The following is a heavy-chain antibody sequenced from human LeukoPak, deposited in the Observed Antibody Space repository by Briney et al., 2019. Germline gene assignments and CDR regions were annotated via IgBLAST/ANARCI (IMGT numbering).Heavy chain of an antibody. CDR1: GGSISSYY. J-gene: IGHJ5*02. CDR2: IYDRGST. CDR3: ARHSAELPFDP. V-gene: IGHV4-59*08. Sequence: SETLSLTCTVSGGSISSYYWSWIRQPPGKGLEWIGNIYDRGSTYYNPSLKSRVTISVDTSKNQFSLKLTSVTAADTAVYYCARHSAELPFDPWGQGTLVTVSS. D-gene: IGHD1-7*01.